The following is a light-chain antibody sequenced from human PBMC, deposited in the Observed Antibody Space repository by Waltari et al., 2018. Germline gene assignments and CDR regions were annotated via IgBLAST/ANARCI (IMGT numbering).Light chain of an antibody. CDR3: QSYDINLSGSGV. Sequence: QSTLTQPPSVSGAPGQSVSISCTGSSSNIGAGYAVHLDQQVPGRAPQLSIFGNTLPPSGVPARFSASKSATSASLAIIGLRADDEAVYYCQSYDINLSGSGVFGGGTRLTVL. J-gene: IGLJ3*02. V-gene: IGLV1-40*01. CDR1: SSNIGAGYA. CDR2: GNT.